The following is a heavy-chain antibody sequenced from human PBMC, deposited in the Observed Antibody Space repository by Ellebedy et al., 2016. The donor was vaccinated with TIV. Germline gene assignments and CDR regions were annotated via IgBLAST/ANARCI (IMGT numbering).Heavy chain of an antibody. D-gene: IGHD3-22*01. CDR3: ARGSYDSRGNYFDY. Sequence: GSLRLXCAVYGGSFSGYYWSWIRQPPGKGLEWIGEINHSGSTNYNPSLKSRVTISVDTSKNQFSLKLSSVTAADTAVYYCARGSYDSRGNYFDYWGQGTLVTVSS. V-gene: IGHV4-34*01. CDR1: GGSFSGYY. J-gene: IGHJ4*02. CDR2: INHSGST.